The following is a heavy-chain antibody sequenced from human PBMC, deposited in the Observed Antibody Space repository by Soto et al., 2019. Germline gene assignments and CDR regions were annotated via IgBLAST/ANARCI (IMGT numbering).Heavy chain of an antibody. V-gene: IGHV3-30*18. J-gene: IGHJ4*02. CDR2: ISYDGSNK. D-gene: IGHD3-10*01. CDR3: AKETIPMVRTPPGY. Sequence: PGGSLRLSCAASGFTFSSYGMHWVRQAPGKGLEWVAVISYDGSNKYYADSVKGRFTISRYNSKNTLYLQMNSLRAEDTAVYYCAKETIPMVRTPPGYWGQGTLVTVSS. CDR1: GFTFSSYG.